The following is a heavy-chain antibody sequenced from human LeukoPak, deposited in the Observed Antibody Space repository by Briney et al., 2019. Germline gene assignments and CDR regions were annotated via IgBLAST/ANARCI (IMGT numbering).Heavy chain of an antibody. J-gene: IGHJ5*02. CDR2: INTNTGNP. V-gene: IGHV7-4-1*02. D-gene: IGHD3-9*01. CDR3: AKEGIRYFVP. Sequence: ASVKVSCKASAYTFTSYAMNWVRQTPGQGLEWMGWINTNTGNPTYAQGFTGRFVFSLDTSVSTAYLQISSLKAEDTAVYYCAKEGIRYFVPWGQGTLVTVSS. CDR1: AYTFTSYA.